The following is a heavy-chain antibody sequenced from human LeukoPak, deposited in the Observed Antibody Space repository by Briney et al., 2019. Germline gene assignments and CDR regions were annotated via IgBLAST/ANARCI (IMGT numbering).Heavy chain of an antibody. CDR3: AKDIYPFIYYDSSAQRGAFDI. CDR1: GFTFDDYA. CDR2: ISWNSGSI. Sequence: GRSLRLSCAASGFTFDDYAMHWVRQAPGKGLEWVSGISWNSGSIGYADSVKGRFTISRDNAKNSLYLQMNSLRAEDMALYYCAKDIYPFIYYDSSAQRGAFDIWGQGTMVTVSS. J-gene: IGHJ3*02. D-gene: IGHD3-22*01. V-gene: IGHV3-9*03.